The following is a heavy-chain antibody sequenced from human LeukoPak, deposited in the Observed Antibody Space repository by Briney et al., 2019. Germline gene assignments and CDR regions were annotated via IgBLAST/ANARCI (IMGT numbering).Heavy chain of an antibody. CDR2: ISYDGSNK. CDR1: GFTFSSYG. CDR3: AKWPSPY. V-gene: IGHV3-30*18. J-gene: IGHJ4*02. Sequence: PGRSLRLSCAASGFTFSSYGMHWVRQAPGKGLEWVAVISYDGSNKYYADSVKGRFTISRDNSKNTLYLQMNSLRAEDTAVYYCAKWPSPYWGQGTLVTVSS.